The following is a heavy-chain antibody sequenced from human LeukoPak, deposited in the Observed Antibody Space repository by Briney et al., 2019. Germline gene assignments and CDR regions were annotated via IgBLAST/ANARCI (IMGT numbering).Heavy chain of an antibody. CDR1: GGSISSYY. CDR2: IYYSGST. V-gene: IGHV4-59*08. CDR3: ASGDYGDYGNWFDP. J-gene: IGHJ5*02. Sequence: SETLSLTCTVSGGSISSYYWSWIRQPPGKGLEGIGYIYYSGSTNYNPSLKSRVTMSVDTSKNQISLKLSSVTAADTAVYYCASGDYGDYGNWFDPWGQGTLVTVSS. D-gene: IGHD4-17*01.